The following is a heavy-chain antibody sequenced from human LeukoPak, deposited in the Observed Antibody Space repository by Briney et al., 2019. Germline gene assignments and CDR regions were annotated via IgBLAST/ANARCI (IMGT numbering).Heavy chain of an antibody. V-gene: IGHV1-2*03. CDR2: INPNSGGT. CDR3: ARDMSTRVTPISYAFDV. D-gene: IGHD4-23*01. Sequence: LAASVKVSCTASGYTFTGYYMHWVRQAPGQGLEWMGWINPNSGGTNYAQKFQGRVTMTRDTSTTTVYLELSSLRSEDTAVYYCARDMSTRVTPISYAFDVWGQGTMVTVSS. CDR1: GYTFTGYY. J-gene: IGHJ3*01.